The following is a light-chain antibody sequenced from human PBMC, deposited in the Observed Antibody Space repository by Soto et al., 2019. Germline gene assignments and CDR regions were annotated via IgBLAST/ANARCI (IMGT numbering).Light chain of an antibody. CDR3: AAWDDSLNGYV. CDR2: EVR. CDR1: MRDVGAYNL. V-gene: IGLV2-14*01. J-gene: IGLJ1*01. Sequence: QSALTQPASVSGSAGQSITISCSGTMRDVGAYNLVSWYQQHPGTAPKLIIYEVRNRPSGISSRFSGSRSGNTASLTISGLQPEDEGDYYCAAWDDSLNGYVFGAETKLTVL.